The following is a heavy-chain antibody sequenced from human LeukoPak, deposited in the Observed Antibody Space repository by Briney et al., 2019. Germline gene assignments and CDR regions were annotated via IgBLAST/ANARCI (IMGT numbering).Heavy chain of an antibody. CDR3: ARVGIPSSGWYLYRYFQH. J-gene: IGHJ1*01. CDR1: GFTFSSYW. D-gene: IGHD6-19*01. Sequence: GGSLRLSCAASGFTFSSYWMHWVRQAPGKGLVWVSRINTDGSSTSYADSVKGRFTISRDNAKNTLYLQMNSLRAEDTAVYYCARVGIPSSGWYLYRYFQHWGQGTLVTVSS. CDR2: INTDGSST. V-gene: IGHV3-74*01.